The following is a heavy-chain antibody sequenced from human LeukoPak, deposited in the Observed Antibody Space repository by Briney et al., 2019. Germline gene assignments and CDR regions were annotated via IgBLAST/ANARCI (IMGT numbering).Heavy chain of an antibody. D-gene: IGHD4-17*01. V-gene: IGHV5-51*04. CDR2: IYPGESDT. J-gene: IGHJ3*01. CDR3: LTTVTKSHAYDV. CDR1: GYSFTNYW. Sequence: SLNISCKGSGYSFTNYWIGWMRQIPVKALEWMGIIYPGESDTRYSPSLHGQVSMSVDKPISTAYLQWSTLKASDTAMYYCLTTVTKSHAYDVWGQGTMATVSS.